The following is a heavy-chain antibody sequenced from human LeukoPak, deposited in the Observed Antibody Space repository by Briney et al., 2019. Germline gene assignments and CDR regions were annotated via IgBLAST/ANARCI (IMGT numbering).Heavy chain of an antibody. D-gene: IGHD6-13*01. CDR1: GFTFSSYA. CDR2: ISGSGGST. J-gene: IGHJ4*02. CDR3: AKDRPLGDSSSWYVPLDY. V-gene: IGHV3-23*01. Sequence: GGSLRLSCAASGFTFSSYAMSWVRQAPGKGLEWVSAISGSGGSTYYADSVKGRFTISRDNSKNTLYLQMNSLRAEDTAVYYCAKDRPLGDSSSWYVPLDYWGQGTLVAVSS.